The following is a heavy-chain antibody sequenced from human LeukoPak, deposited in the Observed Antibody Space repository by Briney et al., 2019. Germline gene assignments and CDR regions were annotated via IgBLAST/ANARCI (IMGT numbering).Heavy chain of an antibody. V-gene: IGHV1-8*01. J-gene: IGHJ4*02. CDR3: ARGVGKHDTIDY. CDR1: GYTFTSYD. CDR2: MNPNSGNT. Sequence: ASVKVSCKASGYTFTSYDINWVRQATGQGLEWMGWMNPNSGNTGYAQKFQGRVTMTRNTFVSTAYMELSSLRSEDTAVYYCARGVGKHDTIDYWGQGTLVTVSS. D-gene: IGHD3-9*01.